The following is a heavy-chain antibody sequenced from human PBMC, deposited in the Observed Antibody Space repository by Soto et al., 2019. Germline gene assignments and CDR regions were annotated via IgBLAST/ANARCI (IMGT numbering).Heavy chain of an antibody. Sequence: GESLKISCKGSGYSFSNFWIGWVRQMPGRGLEWMGIIFPSDSQVKYTPSFQGHVTISVDTSITTAYLQWDTLEASDSAIYYCARHSAGNAYYYLDGYFDSWGQGTPVTVSS. V-gene: IGHV5-51*01. CDR3: ARHSAGNAYYYLDGYFDS. CDR2: IFPSDSQV. CDR1: GYSFSNFW. J-gene: IGHJ4*02. D-gene: IGHD3-22*01.